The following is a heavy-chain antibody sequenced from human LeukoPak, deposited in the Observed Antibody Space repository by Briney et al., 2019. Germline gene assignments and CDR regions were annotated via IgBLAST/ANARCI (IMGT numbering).Heavy chain of an antibody. Sequence: SGGSLRLSCAASGFTFSSYSMNWVRQAPGKGLEWVSYISSGSTTIYYADSVKGRFTISRDNAKNSLYLQMNSLRVEDTAVYYCARDNPTYYDFWSGYYLDYWGQGTLVTVSS. V-gene: IGHV3-48*01. J-gene: IGHJ4*02. CDR1: GFTFSSYS. CDR2: ISSGSTTI. CDR3: ARDNPTYYDFWSGYYLDY. D-gene: IGHD3-3*01.